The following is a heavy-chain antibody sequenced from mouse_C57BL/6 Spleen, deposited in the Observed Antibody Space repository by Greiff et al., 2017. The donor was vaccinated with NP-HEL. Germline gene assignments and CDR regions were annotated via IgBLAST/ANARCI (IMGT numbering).Heavy chain of an antibody. CDR2: ISNGGGST. V-gene: IGHV5-12*01. J-gene: IGHJ2*01. CDR3: ARRDDYDEGFFDY. D-gene: IGHD2-4*01. Sequence: EVQGVESGGGLVQPGGSLKLSCAASGFTFSDYYMYWVRQTPEKRLEWVAYISNGGGSTYYPDTVKGRVTISRDNAKNTLYLQMGRLKSEDTAIYYCARRDDYDEGFFDYWGQGTTLTVSS. CDR1: GFTFSDYY.